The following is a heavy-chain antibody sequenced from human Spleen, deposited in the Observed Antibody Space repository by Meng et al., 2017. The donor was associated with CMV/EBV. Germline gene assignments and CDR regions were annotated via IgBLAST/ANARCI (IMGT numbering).Heavy chain of an antibody. CDR3: ARGCLAAHYDSSGYSS. J-gene: IGHJ5*02. Sequence: SGYAFTSYAMHWVRQAPGQRLEWMGWIDAGNGNTKYSQKFQGRVTITRDTSASTAYMELSSLRSEDTAVYYCARGCLAAHYDSSGYSSWGQGTLVTVSS. D-gene: IGHD3-22*01. V-gene: IGHV1-3*01. CDR2: IDAGNGNT. CDR1: GYAFTSYA.